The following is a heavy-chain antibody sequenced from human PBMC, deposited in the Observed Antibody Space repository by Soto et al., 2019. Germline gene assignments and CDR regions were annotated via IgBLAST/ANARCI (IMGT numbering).Heavy chain of an antibody. D-gene: IGHD6-13*01. V-gene: IGHV4-59*01. CDR2: VYNSGST. Sequence: SETLSLTCTVSGGSISSNYWTWIRQPPGKGLEWIGYVYNSGSTNYNPSLKSRVTISEDTSKSQFSLKVNSMTAADTAVYYCARYRREAVAGYTLDNWGKGILVTVSS. J-gene: IGHJ4*02. CDR3: ARYRREAVAGYTLDN. CDR1: GGSISSNY.